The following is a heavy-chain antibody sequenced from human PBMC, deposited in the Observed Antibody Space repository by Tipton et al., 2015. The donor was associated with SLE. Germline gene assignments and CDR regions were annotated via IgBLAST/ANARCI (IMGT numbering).Heavy chain of an antibody. D-gene: IGHD2-15*01. J-gene: IGHJ6*02. CDR2: IWYDGSNK. CDR1: GFTFSNYG. V-gene: IGHV3-30*18. Sequence: SLRLSCAASGFTFSNYGMHWVRQAPGKGLEWVAVIWYDGSNKYYADSVKGRFIISRVNSKNTLYLQMNSLRAEDTAVYYCAKEGKVAYYYYYGMDVWGQGTTVTVSS. CDR3: AKEGKVAYYYYYGMDV.